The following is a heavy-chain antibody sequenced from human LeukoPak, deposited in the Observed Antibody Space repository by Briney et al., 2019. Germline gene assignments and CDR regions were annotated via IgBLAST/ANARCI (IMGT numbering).Heavy chain of an antibody. CDR3: VKSPGSGWPV. CDR1: GFTFSSFA. V-gene: IGHV3-64D*06. Sequence: PGGSLRLSCAASGFTFSSFAMHWVRQAPGKGLEYLSAIYSDGSRTYYADSVKGRFTISRDNSENMSSLRVEDTAVYYCVKSPGSGWPVWGQGTLLTVSS. CDR2: IYSDGSRT. D-gene: IGHD6-19*01. J-gene: IGHJ4*02.